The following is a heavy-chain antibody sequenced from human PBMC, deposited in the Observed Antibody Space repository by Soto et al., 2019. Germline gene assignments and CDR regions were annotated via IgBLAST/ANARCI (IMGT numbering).Heavy chain of an antibody. CDR1: GFTFSSYG. CDR2: IWYDGSNK. D-gene: IGHD1-7*01. V-gene: IGHV3-33*01. J-gene: IGHJ6*02. CDR3: ARDGNYDPDYYYGMDV. Sequence: GGSLRLSCAASGFTFSSYGMHWVRQAPGKGLEWVAVIWYDGSNKYYADSVKGRFTISRDNSKNTLYLQMNSLRAEDTAVYYCARDGNYDPDYYYGMDVWGQGTTVTVSS.